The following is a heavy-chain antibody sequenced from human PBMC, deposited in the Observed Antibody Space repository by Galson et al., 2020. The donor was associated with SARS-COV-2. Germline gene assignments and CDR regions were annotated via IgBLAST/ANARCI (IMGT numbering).Heavy chain of an antibody. Sequence: SCAASGFTFSSYGMHWVRQAPGKGLEWVAVIWYDGSNKYYADSVKGRFTISRDNSKNTLYLQMNSLRAEDTAVYYCAAELSDYYGSGSYYNGYGMDVWGQGTTVTVSS. CDR2: IWYDGSNK. J-gene: IGHJ6*02. CDR3: AAELSDYYGSGSYYNGYGMDV. D-gene: IGHD3-10*01. CDR1: GFTFSSYG. V-gene: IGHV3-33*01.